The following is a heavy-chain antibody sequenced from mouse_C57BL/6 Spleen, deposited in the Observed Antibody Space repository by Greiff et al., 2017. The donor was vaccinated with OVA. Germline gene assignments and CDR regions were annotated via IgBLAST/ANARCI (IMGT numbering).Heavy chain of an antibody. D-gene: IGHD4-1*01. V-gene: IGHV1-80*01. CDR3: ARKGDWDDYAMDY. CDR2: IYPGDGDT. CDR1: GYAFSSYW. J-gene: IGHJ4*01. Sequence: QVQLKESGAELVKPGASVKISCKASGYAFSSYWMNWVKQRPGKGLEWIGQIYPGDGDTNYNGKFKGKATLTADKSSSTAYMQLSSLTSEDSAVYFCARKGDWDDYAMDYWGQGTSVTVSS.